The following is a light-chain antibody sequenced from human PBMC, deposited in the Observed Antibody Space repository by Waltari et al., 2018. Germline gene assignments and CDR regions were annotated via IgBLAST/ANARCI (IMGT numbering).Light chain of an antibody. CDR3: QQYNTYSS. CDR2: KAS. J-gene: IGKJ2*03. Sequence: DIQMTQSPSTPSASVGYTITLTCRASQSISNYLDWYQQKPGKAPKLLIYKASSSGSGVPSRFSGSGSGTEFTLTISSLQPDDFATYYCQQYNTYSSFGQGTKLEIK. CDR1: QSISNY. V-gene: IGKV1-5*03.